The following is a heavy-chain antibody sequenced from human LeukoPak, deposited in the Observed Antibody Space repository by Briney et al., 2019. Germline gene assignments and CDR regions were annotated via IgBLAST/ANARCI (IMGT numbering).Heavy chain of an antibody. D-gene: IGHD3-22*01. CDR3: ASPKEYYYDSTYGLDY. Sequence: GGSLRLSCAASGFTFSDYYMSRIRQAPGKGLEWVSYISSSGSTIYYADSVKGRFTISRDNAKNSLYLQMNSLRAEDTAVYYCASPKEYYYDSTYGLDYWGQGTLVTVPS. CDR2: ISSSGSTI. CDR1: GFTFSDYY. J-gene: IGHJ4*02. V-gene: IGHV3-11*04.